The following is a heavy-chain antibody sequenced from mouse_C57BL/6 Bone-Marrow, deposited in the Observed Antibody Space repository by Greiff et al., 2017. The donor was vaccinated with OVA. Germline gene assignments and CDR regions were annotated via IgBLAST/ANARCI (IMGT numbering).Heavy chain of an antibody. CDR3: AREQLRLRDYFDY. Sequence: DVHLVESGGGLVKPGGSLKLSCAASGFTFSSYAMSWVRQNPEKRLEWVATISDGGSYTYYPDNVKGRFTISRDNAKNNLYLQMSHLKSEDTAMYYCAREQLRLRDYFDYWGQGTTLTVSS. CDR1: GFTFSSYA. CDR2: ISDGGSYT. D-gene: IGHD3-2*02. V-gene: IGHV5-4*01. J-gene: IGHJ2*01.